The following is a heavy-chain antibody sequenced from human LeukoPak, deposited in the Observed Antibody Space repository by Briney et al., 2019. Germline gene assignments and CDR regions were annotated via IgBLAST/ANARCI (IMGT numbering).Heavy chain of an antibody. CDR1: GFTFSTHW. V-gene: IGHV3-7*01. CDR3: ARDKGYFDY. Sequence: GGPLRLSCAASGFTFSTHWMSWVRQAPGKGLEWVANIKQDGSEKSYVDSVKGRFTISRDNAKNSLFLQMNSLRADDTAVYFCARDKGYFDYWGQGTLVTVSS. D-gene: IGHD2-15*01. J-gene: IGHJ4*02. CDR2: IKQDGSEK.